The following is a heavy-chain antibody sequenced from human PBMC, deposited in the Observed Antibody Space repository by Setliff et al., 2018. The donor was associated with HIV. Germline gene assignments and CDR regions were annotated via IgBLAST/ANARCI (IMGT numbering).Heavy chain of an antibody. V-gene: IGHV1-2*05. CDR3: ARGGGYYAPLVY. CDR1: GYTFTGYY. J-gene: IGHJ4*02. D-gene: IGHD3-22*01. CDR2: INPNSGVT. Sequence: ASVKVSCKASGYTFTGYYMHWVRQAPGQGLEWMGRINPNSGVTKYAQKFQGRVTMTRDTSIRLRSGDTVVYYCARGGGYYAPLVYWGQGTLVTVSS.